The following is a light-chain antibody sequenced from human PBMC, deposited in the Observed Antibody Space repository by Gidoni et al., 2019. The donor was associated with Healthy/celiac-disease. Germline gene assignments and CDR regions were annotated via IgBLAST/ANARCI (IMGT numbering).Light chain of an antibody. V-gene: IGLV2-14*01. J-gene: IGLJ2*01. CDR3: SSYTSSRGV. CDR1: SSDVGGYNY. CDR2: EVS. Sequence: SALPHLPPVSGPPGQPITISCTGTSSDVGGYNYVSWYQQHPGKAPKLMIYEVSNRPSGVSNRFSGSKSGNTASLTISGLQAEDEADYYCSSYTSSRGVFGGGTKLTVL.